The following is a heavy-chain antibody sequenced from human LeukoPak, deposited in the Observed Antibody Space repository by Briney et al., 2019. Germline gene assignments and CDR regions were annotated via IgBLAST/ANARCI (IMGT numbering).Heavy chain of an antibody. CDR2: IRSDGST. D-gene: IGHD6-19*01. J-gene: IGHJ6*02. CDR3: ARDSSGWFYYYYGMDV. CDR1: GFTVSSNY. V-gene: IGHV3-53*01. Sequence: GGSLRLSCTASGFTVSSNYMSWVRQAPGKGLEWVSVIRSDGSTNHADSVKGRFTISRDNSKNTLYLQMNSLRAEDTAVYYCARDSSGWFYYYYGMDVWGQGTTVTVSS.